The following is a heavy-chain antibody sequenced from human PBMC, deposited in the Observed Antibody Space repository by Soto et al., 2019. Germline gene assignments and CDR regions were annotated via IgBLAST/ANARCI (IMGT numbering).Heavy chain of an antibody. CDR2: VYYSGST. CDR3: ARGYLGDYTFDY. CDR1: GGYIFSSY. J-gene: IGHJ4*02. D-gene: IGHD4-17*01. Sequence: SETMCLTCTVSGGYIFSSYLTWIRQPPGKGLEWIGNVYYSGSTNYNPSLKSRITISVDTSKNQFSLNLSSVTAADTAVYYCARGYLGDYTFDYWGQGTLVTVSS. V-gene: IGHV4-59*01.